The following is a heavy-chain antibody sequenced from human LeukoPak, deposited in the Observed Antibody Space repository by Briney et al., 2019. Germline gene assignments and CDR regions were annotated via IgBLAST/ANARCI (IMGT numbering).Heavy chain of an antibody. CDR2: ISSSGTPI. V-gene: IGHV3-48*03. CDR3: AREKTACGGDCYDS. Sequence: GGSLRLSCAASGFNFSSYEMNWVRQAPGKGLERVSYISSSGTPIHYADSVKGRFTISRDNAKNSLFLQMNSLRAEDTAVYYCAREKTACGGDCYDSWGQGTLVTVSS. CDR1: GFNFSSYE. J-gene: IGHJ4*02. D-gene: IGHD2-21*01.